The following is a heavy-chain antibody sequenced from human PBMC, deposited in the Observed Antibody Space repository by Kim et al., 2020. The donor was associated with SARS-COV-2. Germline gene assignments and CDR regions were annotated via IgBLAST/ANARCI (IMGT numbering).Heavy chain of an antibody. CDR2: IYSGGST. V-gene: IGHV3-53*01. J-gene: IGHJ4*02. Sequence: GGSLRLSCAASGFTVSSNYLSWVRQAPGKGLEWVSVIYSGGSTYYADSVKGRFTISRDNSKNTLYLQLNSLRAEDTAVYYCARISQKYYFDYWGQGTLVTVSS. CDR3: ARISQKYYFDY. CDR1: GFTVSSNY.